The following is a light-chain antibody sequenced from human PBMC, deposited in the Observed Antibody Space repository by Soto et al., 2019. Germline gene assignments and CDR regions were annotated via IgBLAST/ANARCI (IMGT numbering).Light chain of an antibody. V-gene: IGKV1D-12*01. J-gene: IGKJ1*01. CDR2: AAS. Sequence: DIEMTQSPSSVSASVGDRVTITCRSSQAISTWLAWYQQKPGKAPKLLIYAASTLKTGVPSRFSGSESGTDFTLTISSLQPEDFATYYCQQVSSFARTFGQGTKVEIK. CDR1: QAISTW. CDR3: QQVSSFART.